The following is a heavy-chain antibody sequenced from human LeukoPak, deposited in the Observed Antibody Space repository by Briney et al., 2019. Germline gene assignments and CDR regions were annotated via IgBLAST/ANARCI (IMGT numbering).Heavy chain of an antibody. J-gene: IGHJ4*02. CDR2: SSSGGSAI. Sequence: GGSLRLSCAASGFTFSDYYTSWIRQAPGKGLEWVSYSSSGGSAIYYADSVKGRLTISRDNAKNSVSLQMHSLRAQDAAADFCATTRYSSASSSVYWGKGTWSPSPQ. CDR3: ATTRYSSASSSVY. CDR1: GFTFSDYY. V-gene: IGHV3-11*04. D-gene: IGHD6-19*01.